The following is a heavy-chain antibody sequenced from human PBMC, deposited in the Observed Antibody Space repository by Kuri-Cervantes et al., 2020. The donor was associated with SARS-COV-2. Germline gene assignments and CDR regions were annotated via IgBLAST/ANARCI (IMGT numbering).Heavy chain of an antibody. CDR1: GFTFSSYD. J-gene: IGHJ6*03. V-gene: IGHV3-13*01. CDR2: IGTAGDT. Sequence: GESLKISCAASGFTFSSYDMHWVRQATGKGLEWVSAIGTAGDTYYPGSVKGRFTISRENAKNSLYLQMNSLKTEDTAVYYCTRQAGGSSWYPDYYYYYYMDVWGKGTTVTVSS. CDR3: TRQAGGSSWYPDYYYYYYMDV. D-gene: IGHD6-13*01.